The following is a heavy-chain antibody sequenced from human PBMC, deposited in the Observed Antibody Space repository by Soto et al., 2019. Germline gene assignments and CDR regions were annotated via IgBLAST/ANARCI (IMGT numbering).Heavy chain of an antibody. D-gene: IGHD3-22*01. CDR3: AGGYYYDSSGFY. J-gene: IGHJ4*02. CDR1: GFTFSSYA. Sequence: PGGSLRLSCAASGFTFSSYAVSWVRQAPGKGLEWVSAISGSGGSTYYADSVKGRFTISRDNSRNTLYLQMNSLRAEDTAVYYCAGGYYYDSSGFYWGQGTLVTVSS. V-gene: IGHV3-23*01. CDR2: ISGSGGST.